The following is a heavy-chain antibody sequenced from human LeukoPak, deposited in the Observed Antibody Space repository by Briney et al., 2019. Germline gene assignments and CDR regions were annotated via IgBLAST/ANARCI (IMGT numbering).Heavy chain of an antibody. V-gene: IGHV4-39*07. D-gene: IGHD6-6*01. CDR1: GGSISSSSYY. CDR2: IYYSGST. CDR3: ARGRQSDGSSSDY. J-gene: IGHJ4*02. Sequence: PSETLSLTCTVSGGSISSSSYYWGWIRQPPGKGLEWIGSIYYSGSTYYNPSLESRVTISVDTSKNQFSLKLSSVTAADTAVYYCARGRQSDGSSSDYWGQGTLVTVSS.